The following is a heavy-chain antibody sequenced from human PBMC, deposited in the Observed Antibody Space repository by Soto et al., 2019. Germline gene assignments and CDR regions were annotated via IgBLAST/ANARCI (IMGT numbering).Heavy chain of an antibody. J-gene: IGHJ4*02. V-gene: IGHV3-30*18. CDR3: VKEADYYGSSKYDK. Sequence: PWGALRLSRAASRLNLRNYCMHWGRPVPGKGLEWVAVVAYHGRLTYYADSVKGRFTISRDNSKNMLYLEMNSLRAEDTGVYYCVKEADYYGSSKYDKWGQGTVVTVSS. D-gene: IGHD3-10*01. CDR2: VAYHGRLT. CDR1: RLNLRNYC.